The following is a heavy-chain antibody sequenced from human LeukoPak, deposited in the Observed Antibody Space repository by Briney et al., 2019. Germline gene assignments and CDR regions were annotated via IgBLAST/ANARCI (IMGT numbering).Heavy chain of an antibody. CDR3: ARGSSSQYFRY. J-gene: IGHJ1*01. CDR1: GYAFSSHP. V-gene: IGHV1-18*01. CDR2: ISAYSGNT. D-gene: IGHD3-3*01. Sequence: GASVKVSCKASGYAFSSHPVTWVRQAPGQGLEWMGWISAYSGNTSYAQGFQGRVTMSTETSTNTAYMELTSLRSDDTAIYFCARGSSSQYFRYWGQGTLVTVSS.